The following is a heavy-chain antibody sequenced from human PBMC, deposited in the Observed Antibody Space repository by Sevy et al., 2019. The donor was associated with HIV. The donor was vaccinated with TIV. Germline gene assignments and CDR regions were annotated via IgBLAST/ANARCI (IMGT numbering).Heavy chain of an antibody. D-gene: IGHD3-16*02. V-gene: IGHV4-39*01. CDR2: IYYSGST. J-gene: IGHJ4*02. CDR1: GGSISSSSYY. CDR3: ATHEAMITFGGVIVIFYFDY. Sequence: SETLSLTCTVSGGSISSSSYYWGWIRQPPGKGLEWIGSIYYSGSTYYNPSLKSRVTISVDTSKNQFSLKLSSVTAADTAVYYCATHEAMITFGGVIVIFYFDYWGQGTLVTVSS.